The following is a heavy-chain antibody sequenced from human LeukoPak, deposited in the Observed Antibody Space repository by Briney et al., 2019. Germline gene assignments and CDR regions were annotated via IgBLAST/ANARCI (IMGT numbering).Heavy chain of an antibody. CDR1: GFTVSSNY. D-gene: IGHD2-15*01. CDR2: IYSGGST. Sequence: PGGSLRLYCAASGFTVSSNYMSWVRQAPGKGLEWVSVIYSGGSTYYADSVKGRFTISRDNSKNTLYLQMNSLRAEDTAVYYCARVQVPGLGYCSGGSCPDYWGQGTLVTVSS. J-gene: IGHJ4*02. CDR3: ARVQVPGLGYCSGGSCPDY. V-gene: IGHV3-53*01.